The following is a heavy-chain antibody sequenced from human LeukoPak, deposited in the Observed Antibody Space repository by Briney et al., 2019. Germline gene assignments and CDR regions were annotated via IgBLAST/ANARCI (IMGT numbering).Heavy chain of an antibody. CDR3: ATWDTANGSGSYIPLDY. V-gene: IGHV1-24*01. CDR2: FDPEDVET. Sequence: ASVKVSCKVSGYTFTELSMHWVRQAPGKGLEWMGGFDPEDVETIYAQKFQGRLTMTEDTSTDTAYMELSSLRSDDTAVYYCATWDTANGSGSYIPLDYWGQGTLVTVSS. J-gene: IGHJ4*02. CDR1: GYTFTELS. D-gene: IGHD3-10*01.